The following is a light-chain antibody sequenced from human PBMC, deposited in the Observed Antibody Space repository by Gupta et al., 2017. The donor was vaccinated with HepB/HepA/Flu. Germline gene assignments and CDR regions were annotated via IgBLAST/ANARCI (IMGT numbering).Light chain of an antibody. CDR1: QSVCRNY. CDR3: QQYAASPIT. Sequence: EIVLTQSPGTLSLSPGERATLSCRASQSVCRNYLAWYQQKPGQAPRLLISGASSRATGIPDRFSGSGSGTDFVLTISGLEPEDFAVFYCQQYAASPITFGQGTRLEIK. V-gene: IGKV3-20*01. CDR2: GAS. J-gene: IGKJ5*01.